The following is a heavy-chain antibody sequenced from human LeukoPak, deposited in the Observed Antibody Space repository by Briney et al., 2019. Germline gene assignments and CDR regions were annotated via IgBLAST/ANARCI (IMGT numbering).Heavy chain of an antibody. D-gene: IGHD3-22*01. Sequence: PSETLSLTCTVSGGSVSSGSYYWSWIRQPPGKGLEWIGYIYYSGSTNYNPSLKSRVTISVDTSKNQFSLKLSSVTAADTAVYYCATTYYYDSSGYYGPPLFDYWGQGTLVTASS. J-gene: IGHJ4*02. CDR3: ATTYYYDSSGYYGPPLFDY. V-gene: IGHV4-61*01. CDR1: GGSVSSGSYY. CDR2: IYYSGST.